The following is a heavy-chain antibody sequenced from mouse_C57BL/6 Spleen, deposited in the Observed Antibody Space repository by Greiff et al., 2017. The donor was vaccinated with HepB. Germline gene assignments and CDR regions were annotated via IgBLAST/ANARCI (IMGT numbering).Heavy chain of an antibody. CDR1: GYTFTDYY. V-gene: IGHV1-76*01. Sequence: QVHVKQSGAELVRPGASVKLSCKASGYTFTDYYINWVKQRPGQGLEWIARIYPGSGNTYYNEKFKGKATLTAEKSSSTAYMQLSSLTSEDSAVYFCARGGITTVVGNFDYWGQGTTLTVSS. J-gene: IGHJ2*01. CDR2: IYPGSGNT. CDR3: ARGGITTVVGNFDY. D-gene: IGHD1-1*01.